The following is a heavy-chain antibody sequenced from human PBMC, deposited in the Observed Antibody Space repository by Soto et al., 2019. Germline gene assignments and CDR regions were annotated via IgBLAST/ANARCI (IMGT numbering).Heavy chain of an antibody. CDR1: GFTFGDYA. V-gene: IGHV3-49*03. D-gene: IGHD3-3*01. J-gene: IGHJ5*02. Sequence: GGFLRLSCTASGFTFGDYAMSWFRQAPGKGLEWVGFIRSKAYGGTTEYAASVKGRFTISRDDSKSIAYLQMNSLKTEDTAVYYCTAYYDFWSGYYTGIRFDPWGQGTLVTVSS. CDR2: IRSKAYGGTT. CDR3: TAYYDFWSGYYTGIRFDP.